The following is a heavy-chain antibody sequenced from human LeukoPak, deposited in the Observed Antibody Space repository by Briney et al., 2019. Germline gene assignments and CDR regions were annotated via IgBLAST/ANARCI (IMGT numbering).Heavy chain of an antibody. J-gene: IGHJ4*02. CDR3: ARDSYYCDSSGYYRFDY. D-gene: IGHD3-22*01. CDR1: GVSISSYF. Sequence: PSETLSLTCTVSGVSISSYFWSWIRQPAGKGLEWIGRIFTSESTNYNPSLKSRVTMSVDTSKNQFSLKLRSVTAADTAVYYCARDSYYCDSSGYYRFDYWGQGTLVTVSS. V-gene: IGHV4-4*07. CDR2: IFTSEST.